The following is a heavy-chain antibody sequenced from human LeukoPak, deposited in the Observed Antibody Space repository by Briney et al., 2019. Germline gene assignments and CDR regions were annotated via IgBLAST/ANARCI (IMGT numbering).Heavy chain of an antibody. V-gene: IGHV1-18*04. J-gene: IGHJ4*02. CDR2: ISAYNGNT. Sequence: ASVKVSCKTSGYTFISYGISWVRQAPGQGLEWMGWISAYNGNTNYAQKFQGRVTITADKSTSTAYMELSSLRSEDTAVYYCARGFSSGGYNWFDYWGQGTLVTVSS. CDR3: ARGFSSGGYNWFDY. D-gene: IGHD5-24*01. CDR1: GYTFISYG.